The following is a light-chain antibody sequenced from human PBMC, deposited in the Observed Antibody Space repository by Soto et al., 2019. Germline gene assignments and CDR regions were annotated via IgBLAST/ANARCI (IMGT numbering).Light chain of an antibody. CDR2: RNN. CDR1: SSNIGSNY. V-gene: IGLV1-47*01. Sequence: QSVLTQPPSASGTPGQRVTISCSGSSSNIGSNYVYWYQQLPGTAPKLLIYRNNQRPSGVPDRFSGSKSGTSASLAISGLRSEDEDDYYCAAWDDSLSGPGVFGGGTKLTVL. J-gene: IGLJ2*01. CDR3: AAWDDSLSGPGV.